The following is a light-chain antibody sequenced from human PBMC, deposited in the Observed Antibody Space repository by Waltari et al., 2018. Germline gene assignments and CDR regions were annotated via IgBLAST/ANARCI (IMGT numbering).Light chain of an antibody. J-gene: IGLJ2*01. V-gene: IGLV4-69*01. CDR1: SGHSSYA. CDR3: QACGAGFRV. Sequence: QLVLTQSPSASASLGASVKLTCTLSSGHSSYAIAWHQQQPEKGPHYLLKVNSDGSHSKGDGLPDRFSGCSSGPERYLTSSSLQSGDEADCYRQACGAGFRVFGGGTKLTVL. CDR2: VNSDGSH.